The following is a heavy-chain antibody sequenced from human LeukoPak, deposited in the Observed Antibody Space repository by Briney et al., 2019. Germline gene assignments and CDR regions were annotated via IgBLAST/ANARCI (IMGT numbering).Heavy chain of an antibody. Sequence: ASVKVSCKASGYTFTNYDVNWVRQATGQGLEWMGWMNPINGNTAYGQKFQGRVTLTRDTSRDTAYMDLSSLGPDDTAVYFCARGISSRQIVYYFMDVWGKGTTVAVSS. J-gene: IGHJ6*03. CDR1: GYTFTNYD. CDR3: ARGISSRQIVYYFMDV. D-gene: IGHD3-10*01. V-gene: IGHV1-8*01. CDR2: MNPINGNT.